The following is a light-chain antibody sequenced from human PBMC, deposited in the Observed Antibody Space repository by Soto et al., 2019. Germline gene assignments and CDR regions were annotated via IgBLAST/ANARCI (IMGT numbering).Light chain of an antibody. CDR3: SSYTGNANILYV. V-gene: IGLV2-8*01. Sequence: QSALIQPPSASGSPGQSVTISCTGTSSDVGAYNYVSWYQLHPGKAPKLIISEVTKRPSGVPDRFSGSKSGNTASLTVSGLQAEDEYDYHGSSYTGNANILYVFGSGTKLTVL. CDR1: SSDVGAYNY. CDR2: EVT. J-gene: IGLJ1*01.